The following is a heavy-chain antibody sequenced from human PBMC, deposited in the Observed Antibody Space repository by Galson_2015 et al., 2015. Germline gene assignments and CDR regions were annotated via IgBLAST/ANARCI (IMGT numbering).Heavy chain of an antibody. D-gene: IGHD2-15*01. CDR1: EFTFSDYY. J-gene: IGHJ4*02. CDR3: ARRRCSGGNCYSDY. CDR2: ISSGGGTI. Sequence: SLRLSCAASEFTFSDYYMSWIRQAPGKGLEWLSYISSGGGTIYYADSAKGRFTISRDNAKNSLYLQMNGLRAEDTAIYYCARRRCSGGNCYSDYWGQGTLVTVSS. V-gene: IGHV3-11*01.